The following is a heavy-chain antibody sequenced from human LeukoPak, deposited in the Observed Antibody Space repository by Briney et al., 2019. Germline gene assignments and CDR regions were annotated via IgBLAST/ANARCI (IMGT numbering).Heavy chain of an antibody. J-gene: IGHJ5*02. CDR1: GGSISSSSYY. V-gene: IGHV4-39*01. D-gene: IGHD3-10*01. CDR3: ARPESYYYGSGSHPNWFDP. CDR2: IYYCGST. Sequence: PSETLSLTCTVSGGSISSSSYYWGWIRQPPGKGLEWIGSIYYCGSTYYNPSLKSRVTISVDTSKNQFSLKLSSVTAADTAVYYCARPESYYYGSGSHPNWFDPWGQGTLVTVSS.